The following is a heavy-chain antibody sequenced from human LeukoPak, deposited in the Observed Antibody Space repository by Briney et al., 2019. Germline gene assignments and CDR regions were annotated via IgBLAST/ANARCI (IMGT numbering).Heavy chain of an antibody. D-gene: IGHD5-18*01. J-gene: IGHJ4*02. CDR1: GGSISSGDYY. CDR3: ARYDGYTYGQGFDY. CDR2: IYYSGST. Sequence: PSETLSLTCTVSGGSISSGDYYWSWIRQPPGKGLEWIGYIYYSGSTYYNPSLKSRVTISVDTSKNQFSLNLNSVTAADTAVYYCARYDGYTYGQGFDYWGRGTLVTVSS. V-gene: IGHV4-30-4*01.